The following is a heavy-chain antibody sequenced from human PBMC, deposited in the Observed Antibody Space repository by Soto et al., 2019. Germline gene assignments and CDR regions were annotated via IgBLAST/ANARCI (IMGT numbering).Heavy chain of an antibody. CDR3: ARSSRYCSTSSCSPAYFDY. CDR1: GFTFSSYE. J-gene: IGHJ4*02. CDR2: ISSSGSTI. V-gene: IGHV3-48*03. Sequence: GGSLRLSCAASGFTFSSYEMNWVRQAPGKGLEWVAYISSSGSTIYYADSVKGRFTISRDNAKNSLYLQMNSLRAEDTALYYCARSSRYCSTSSCSPAYFDYWGQGTLVTVS. D-gene: IGHD2-15*01.